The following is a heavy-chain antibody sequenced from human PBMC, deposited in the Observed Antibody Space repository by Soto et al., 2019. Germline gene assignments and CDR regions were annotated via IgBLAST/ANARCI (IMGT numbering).Heavy chain of an antibody. J-gene: IGHJ6*02. Sequence: ASVKVSCKASGSTFTDYYIHWVRQAPGLGLEWMGWINPNSGGTNYAQKFQGWVTMTRDTSISTAYMDLSRLRSDDTAVFYCAREGCSGGSCFGYYGMDVWGQGTTVTVSS. V-gene: IGHV1-2*04. D-gene: IGHD2-15*01. CDR2: INPNSGGT. CDR1: GSTFTDYY. CDR3: AREGCSGGSCFGYYGMDV.